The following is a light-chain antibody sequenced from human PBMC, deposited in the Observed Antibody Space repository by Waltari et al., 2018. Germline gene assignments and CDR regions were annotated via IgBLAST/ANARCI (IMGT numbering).Light chain of an antibody. CDR2: QDS. J-gene: IGLJ1*01. CDR1: KLGDKY. CDR3: QAWDSGAAGV. Sequence: SYELSQPPSVSVSPGQTATISCSGDKLGDKYAFWYQQKPGQSPVLVIYQDSRRPSGIPERFSGSNSGNTATLTISGTQAMDEADYYCQAWDSGAAGVFGTGTKVTVL. V-gene: IGLV3-1*01.